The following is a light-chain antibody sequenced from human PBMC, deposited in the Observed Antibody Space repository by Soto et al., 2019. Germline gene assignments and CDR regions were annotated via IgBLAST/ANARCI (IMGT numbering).Light chain of an antibody. CDR3: QSHDSSLSGYVV. CDR2: GNN. J-gene: IGLJ7*01. Sequence: QSVLTQPPSVSGAPGQRVTISCTGSNSNIGADYDVHWYQHLPGAAPKLLIYGNNNRPSGVPDRFSGSKSGTSASLAITGLQAEDEADYYCQSHDSSLSGYVVFGGGTQLTVL. CDR1: NSNIGADYD. V-gene: IGLV1-40*01.